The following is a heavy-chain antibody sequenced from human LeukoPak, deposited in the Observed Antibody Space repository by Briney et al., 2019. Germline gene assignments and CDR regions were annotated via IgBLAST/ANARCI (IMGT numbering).Heavy chain of an antibody. V-gene: IGHV4-34*01. Sequence: SETLSLTCAVYGGSFSGYYWSWIRQPPGKGLEWIGEINHSGSTNYNPSLKSRVTISVDTSKNQFSLKLSSVTAADTAVYYCARGKRTVYAFDIWGQGTMVTVSS. CDR1: GGSFSGYY. CDR3: ARGKRTVYAFDI. D-gene: IGHD1-14*01. CDR2: INHSGST. J-gene: IGHJ3*02.